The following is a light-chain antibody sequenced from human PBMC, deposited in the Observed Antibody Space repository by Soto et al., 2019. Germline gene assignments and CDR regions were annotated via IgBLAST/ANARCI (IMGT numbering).Light chain of an antibody. CDR3: QQAYTFPRT. CDR1: QDISHY. CDR2: GAS. Sequence: DIQVTQSPSSVSASVGDRVTITCRASQDISHYLAWYQQKPGKAPKLLIYGASSLQSGVPSRFSGSGSGTDFTLTISSLQPEDFATFYCQQAYTFPRTFGQRTKVEIQ. J-gene: IGKJ1*01. V-gene: IGKV1D-12*01.